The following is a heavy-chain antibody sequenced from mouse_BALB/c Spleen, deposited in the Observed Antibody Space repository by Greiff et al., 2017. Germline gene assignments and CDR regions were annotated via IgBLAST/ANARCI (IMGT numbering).Heavy chain of an antibody. J-gene: IGHJ2*01. V-gene: IGHV8-11*01. CDR2: IWWNDNK. Sequence: QVTLKVSGPGILQPSQTLSLTCSFSGFSLSTYGIGVGWIRQPSGKGLEWLAHIWWNDNKYYNTALKSRLTISKDTSNNQVFLKIASVDTADTATYYCARHMITTGVDYWGQGTTLTVSS. CDR1: GFSLSTYGIG. D-gene: IGHD2-4*01. CDR3: ARHMITTGVDY.